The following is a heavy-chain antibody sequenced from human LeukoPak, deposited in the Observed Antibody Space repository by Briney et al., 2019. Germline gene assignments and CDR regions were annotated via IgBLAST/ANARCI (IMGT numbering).Heavy chain of an antibody. CDR2: IYSGGST. CDR1: GFTVSSNY. J-gene: IGHJ1*01. CDR3: ARDQYCSSASYYPYFHH. D-gene: IGHD2-2*01. Sequence: GGSLRLSCAASGFTVSSNYMSWVRQAPGKGLEWVSVIYSGGSTYYADSVKGRFTISRDNSKNTLYLQMNSLRAEDTAVYYCARDQYCSSASYYPYFHHWGQGTLVTVSS. V-gene: IGHV3-53*01.